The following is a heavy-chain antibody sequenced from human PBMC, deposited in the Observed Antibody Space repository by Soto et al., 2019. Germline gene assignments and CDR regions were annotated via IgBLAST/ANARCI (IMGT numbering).Heavy chain of an antibody. CDR3: AHRRTSVGVVNVRNYYMEV. Sequence: SGPTLVNPTQTLTLTCTFSGFSLSTSGVGVGWIRQPPGKALEWLALIYWDDDKRYSPSLKSRLTITKDTSKNQVVLTMTNMDPVDTATYYCAHRRTSVGVVNVRNYYMEVWGKGTTVTVSS. D-gene: IGHD3-3*01. CDR2: IYWDDDK. J-gene: IGHJ6*03. V-gene: IGHV2-5*02. CDR1: GFSLSTSGVG.